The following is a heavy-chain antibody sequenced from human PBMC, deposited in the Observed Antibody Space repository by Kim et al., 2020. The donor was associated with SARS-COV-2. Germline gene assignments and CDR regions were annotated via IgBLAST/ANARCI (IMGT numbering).Heavy chain of an antibody. D-gene: IGHD3-10*01. V-gene: IGHV3-30-3*01. CDR3: ATGYGSRGDTLDV. Sequence: GGSLRLSCAASGFTFSSYAMHWVRQAPGKGLEWVAVISYDGSNKYYADSVKGRFTISRDNSKNTLYLQMNSLRAEDTAVYYCATGYGSRGDTLDVCGKGT. J-gene: IGHJ6*03. CDR2: ISYDGSNK. CDR1: GFTFSSYA.